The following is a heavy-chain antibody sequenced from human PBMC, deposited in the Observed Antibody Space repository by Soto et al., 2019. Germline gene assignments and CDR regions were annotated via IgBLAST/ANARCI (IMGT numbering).Heavy chain of an antibody. Sequence: GGSLRLSCAASGFTFSDYYMSWIRQAPGKGLEWLSYITTSSSYTNYADSVKGRFTISRDNAKNSLYPQMNGLRAEDTAVYYCARDMNSGAYHDYWGQGTLVTVSS. CDR3: ARDMNSGAYHDY. CDR2: ITTSSSYT. J-gene: IGHJ4*02. V-gene: IGHV3-11*06. CDR1: GFTFSDYY. D-gene: IGHD1-26*01.